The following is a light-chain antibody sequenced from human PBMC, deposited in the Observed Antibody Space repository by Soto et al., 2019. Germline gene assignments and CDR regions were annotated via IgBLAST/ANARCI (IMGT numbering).Light chain of an antibody. V-gene: IGKV3-20*01. CDR1: QTISNSY. Sequence: EIVLTQSPGTLSLSPGERATLSCRASQTISNSYLAWYQQKPGQAPRLLIYAVSSRATGIPDRFSGSGSGTDFTLTISSLQSEDFAFYFCQQYHNWPLTFGGGTKVEIK. CDR3: QQYHNWPLT. CDR2: AVS. J-gene: IGKJ4*01.